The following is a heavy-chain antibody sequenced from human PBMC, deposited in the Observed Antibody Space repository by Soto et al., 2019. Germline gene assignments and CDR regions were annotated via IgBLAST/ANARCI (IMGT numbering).Heavy chain of an antibody. CDR3: AKAAYCISTSCYAGGVGY. CDR2: ISGSGGST. Sequence: EVQLLESGGGLVQPGGSLRLSCAASGFTFSSYAMSWVRQAPGKGPEWVSAISGSGGSTYYADSVKGRFTISRDNSKNTLYLQMNSLRAEDTAVYYCAKAAYCISTSCYAGGVGYWGQGTLVTVSS. J-gene: IGHJ4*02. V-gene: IGHV3-23*01. CDR1: GFTFSSYA. D-gene: IGHD2-2*01.